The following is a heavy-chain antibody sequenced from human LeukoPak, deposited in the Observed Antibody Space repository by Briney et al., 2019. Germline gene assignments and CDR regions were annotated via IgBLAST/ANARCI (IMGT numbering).Heavy chain of an antibody. V-gene: IGHV3-53*01. CDR1: GFTVSNNY. CDR2: IYSGGKT. J-gene: IGHJ4*02. CDR3: AKVDEEGDYYDSSGQLDY. D-gene: IGHD3-22*01. Sequence: GGSLRLSCAASGFTVSNNYMSWLRQAPGKGLEWVSLIYSGGKTYYADSVKGRFIISRDNSKNTLYLQMSSLRAGDTAVYYCAKVDEEGDYYDSSGQLDYWGQGTLVTVSS.